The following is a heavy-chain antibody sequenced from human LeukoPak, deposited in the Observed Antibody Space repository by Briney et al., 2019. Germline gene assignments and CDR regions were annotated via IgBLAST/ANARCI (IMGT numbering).Heavy chain of an antibody. CDR2: INHSGST. CDR1: GGSFSGYY. J-gene: IGHJ4*02. D-gene: IGHD3-10*01. CDR3: ARDLNYGSGSYAY. V-gene: IGHV4-34*01. Sequence: PSETLSLTCAVYGGSFSGYYWSWIRQPPGKGLEWIGEINHSGSTNYNPSLKSRVTISVDTSKNQFSLKLSSVTAADTAVYYCARDLNYGSGSYAYWGQGTLVTVSS.